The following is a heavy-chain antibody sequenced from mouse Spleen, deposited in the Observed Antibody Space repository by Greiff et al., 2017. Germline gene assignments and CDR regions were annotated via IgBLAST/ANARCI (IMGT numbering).Heavy chain of an antibody. CDR2: ISYDGSN. D-gene: IGHD4-1*01. CDR1: GYSITSGYY. CDR3: ARENWDEGYAMDY. V-gene: IGHV3-6*01. J-gene: IGHJ4*01. Sequence: EVKLQESGPGLVKPSQSLSLTCSVTGYSITSGYYWNWIRQFPGNKLEWMGYISYDGSNNYNPSLKNRISITRDTSKNQFFLKLNSVTTEDTATYYCARENWDEGYAMDYWGQGTSVTVSS.